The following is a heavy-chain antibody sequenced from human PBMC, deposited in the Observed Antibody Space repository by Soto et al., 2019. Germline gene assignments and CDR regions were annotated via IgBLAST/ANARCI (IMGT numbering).Heavy chain of an antibody. CDR1: GYTFTSYG. V-gene: IGHV1-18*01. J-gene: IGHJ4*02. CDR3: ARVHYYDSSGYYYVAEDY. D-gene: IGHD3-22*01. Sequence: GASVKVSCKASGYTFTSYGISWVRQDPGQGLEWMGWISAYNGNTNYAQKLQGRVTMTTDTSTSTAYMELRSLRSDDTAVYYCARVHYYDSSGYYYVAEDYWGQGTLVTVS. CDR2: ISAYNGNT.